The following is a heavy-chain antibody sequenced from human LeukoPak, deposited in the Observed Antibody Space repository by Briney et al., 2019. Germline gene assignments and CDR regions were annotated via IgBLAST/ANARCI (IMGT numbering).Heavy chain of an antibody. CDR1: GGSMTTHH. D-gene: IGHD5-18*01. V-gene: IGHV4-59*11. J-gene: IGHJ4*02. CDR2: VFDSVRT. Sequence: SETLSLTCTVSGGSMTTHHWNWIRQTPGKGLEWIGYVFDSVRTKENPSLKSRVTLSADTSKNQLSLRLSSVTAADTAVYYCRTIKRGNIFGYFDFWGQGILVTVSS. CDR3: RTIKRGNIFGYFDF.